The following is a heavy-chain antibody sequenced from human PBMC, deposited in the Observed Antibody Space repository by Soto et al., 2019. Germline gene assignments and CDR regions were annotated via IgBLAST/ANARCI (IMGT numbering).Heavy chain of an antibody. Sequence: QVQLQESGPGLVKPSQTLSLTCTVSGGSISSGGYYWSWIRQHPGKGLEWIGYIYYSGSTYYNPSLKSRVTTXXDXSXXQFSLKLSSVTAAATAVYCCAREGWGGSYFYGMDVWGQGTTVTVSS. CDR2: IYYSGST. J-gene: IGHJ6*02. V-gene: IGHV4-31*03. CDR3: AREGWGGSYFYGMDV. CDR1: GGSISSGGYY. D-gene: IGHD1-26*01.